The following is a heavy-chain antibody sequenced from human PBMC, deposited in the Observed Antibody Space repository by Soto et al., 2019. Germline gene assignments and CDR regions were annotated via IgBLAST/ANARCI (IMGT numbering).Heavy chain of an antibody. Sequence: SETLSLTCAVYCGSFSGYYWSWIRQPPGKGLEWIGEINHSGSTNYNPSLKSRVTISVDTSKNQFSLKLSSVTAADTAVYYCARIVHPSYYYDSSGSPEFDYWGQGTLVTVSS. CDR1: CGSFSGYY. CDR2: INHSGST. CDR3: ARIVHPSYYYDSSGSPEFDY. D-gene: IGHD3-22*01. J-gene: IGHJ4*02. V-gene: IGHV4-34*01.